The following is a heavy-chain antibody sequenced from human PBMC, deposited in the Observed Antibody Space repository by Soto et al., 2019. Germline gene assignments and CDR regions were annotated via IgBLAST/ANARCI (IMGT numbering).Heavy chain of an antibody. CDR3: AKAVGYCSSTSCRDYYFYYGMDV. CDR1: VYTFTGYY. CDR2: INPNSGGT. V-gene: IGHV1-2*02. D-gene: IGHD2-2*01. J-gene: IGHJ6*02. Sequence: XSVKVSCKASVYTFTGYYMHWVRQAPGQGLEWMGWINPNSGGTNYAQKFQGRVTMTRDTSISTAYMELSRLRAEDTAVYYCAKAVGYCSSTSCRDYYFYYGMDVWGQGTTVTVSS.